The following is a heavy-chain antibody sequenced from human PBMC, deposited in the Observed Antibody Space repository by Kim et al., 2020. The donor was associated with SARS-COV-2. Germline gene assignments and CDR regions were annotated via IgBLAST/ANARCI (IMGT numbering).Heavy chain of an antibody. V-gene: IGHV3-23*01. CDR3: AKDVLYVPGRGYFDS. D-gene: IGHD3-10*01. J-gene: IGHJ4*02. Sequence: ADSVRGRFTISRDNAKKTLYLPMDSLRVEGTAVYYCAKDVLYVPGRGYFDSWGQGVLVTVSS.